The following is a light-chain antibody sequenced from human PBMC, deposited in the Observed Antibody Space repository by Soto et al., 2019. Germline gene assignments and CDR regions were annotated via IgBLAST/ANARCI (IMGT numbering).Light chain of an antibody. CDR3: HQRQSWPRT. J-gene: IGKJ1*01. CDR1: QYINTR. V-gene: IGKV3-11*01. CDR2: QTS. Sequence: EIVLTQSPATLSSFPGDRVTLSCRASQYINTRLAWYQHRPGQAPRLLIYQTSIRAAGIPDRFSASGSGTDFTLTISDVQPEDFALYYCHQRQSWPRTFGQVTKVEIK.